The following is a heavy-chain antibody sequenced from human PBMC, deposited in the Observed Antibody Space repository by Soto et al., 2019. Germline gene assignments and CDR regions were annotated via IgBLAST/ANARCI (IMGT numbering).Heavy chain of an antibody. D-gene: IGHD2-2*01. CDR2: IIPIFGTA. J-gene: IGHJ4*02. Sequence: ASVKVSCKASGGTISSYAISWVRQAPGQGLEWMGGIIPIFGTANYAQKFQGRVTITADESTSTAYMELSSLRSEDTAVYYCARGNHCSSTSCYVPYYFDYWGQGTLVTVSS. CDR1: GGTISSYA. CDR3: ARGNHCSSTSCYVPYYFDY. V-gene: IGHV1-69*13.